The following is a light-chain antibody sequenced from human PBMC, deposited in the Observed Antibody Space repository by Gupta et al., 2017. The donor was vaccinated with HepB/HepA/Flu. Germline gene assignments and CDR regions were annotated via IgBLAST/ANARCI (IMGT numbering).Light chain of an antibody. CDR2: GAS. Sequence: EFVLTQSPGTLSLSPGERATLSCRASQSVSSSYLAWYQQKPGQAPRPLIYGASSRATGIPDRFSGSGSGTDFTLTISRLEPEDFAVYYCQQYGSSPWTFGQGTKVEIK. J-gene: IGKJ1*01. CDR1: QSVSSSY. V-gene: IGKV3-20*01. CDR3: QQYGSSPWT.